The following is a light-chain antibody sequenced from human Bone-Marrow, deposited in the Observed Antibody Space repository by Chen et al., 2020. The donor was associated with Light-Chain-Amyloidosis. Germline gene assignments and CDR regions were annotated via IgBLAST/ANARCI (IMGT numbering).Light chain of an antibody. CDR3: QSADSSGTYEVI. CDR2: RDT. V-gene: IGLV3-25*03. J-gene: IGLJ2*01. CDR1: DLPTKY. Sequence: SYELTQAPSVSVSPGQTARITCSGDDLPTKYAYWYQQKPGQPPVLVIHRDTERPSGISERCSGSSSGTTATLTISGVQAEDEADYHCQSADSSGTYEVIFGGGTKLTVL.